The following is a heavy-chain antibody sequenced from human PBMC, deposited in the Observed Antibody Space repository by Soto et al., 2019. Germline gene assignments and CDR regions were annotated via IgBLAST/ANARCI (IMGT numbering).Heavy chain of an antibody. CDR3: ARDSGAKLSSS. Sequence: QVQLVQSGAEVKKPGSSVKVSYKASGGTFSSYRINWVRQAPGQGLEWVGGIVPIYRTADYAQKFQGRVTITADESARTVYMELRSLKSRDTAVYYCARDSGAKLSSSWGQGTLVTVSS. D-gene: IGHD6-13*01. V-gene: IGHV1-69*01. CDR2: IVPIYRTA. CDR1: GGTFSSYR. J-gene: IGHJ4*02.